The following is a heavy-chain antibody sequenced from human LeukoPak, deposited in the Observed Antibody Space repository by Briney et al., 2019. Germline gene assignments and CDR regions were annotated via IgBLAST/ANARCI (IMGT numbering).Heavy chain of an antibody. D-gene: IGHD3-10*01. J-gene: IGHJ4*02. CDR2: ISYSGRT. CDR3: ARMGAGSFLDY. CDR1: GGSISSGTNY. Sequence: SETLSLTRTVSGGSISSGTNYWSWIRQPPGKGLEYIGYISYSGRTYYNPSLKSRLTISADTSKNQFSLKLNSVTAADTAVYYCARMGAGSFLDYWGQGTLVTVSS. V-gene: IGHV4-30-4*01.